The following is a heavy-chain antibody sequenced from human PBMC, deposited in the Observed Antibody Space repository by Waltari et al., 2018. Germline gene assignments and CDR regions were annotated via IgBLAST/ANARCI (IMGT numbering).Heavy chain of an antibody. CDR3: ARPKWLQQLVHGMDV. Sequence: EVQLVQSGAEVTKPGESLKISCKGSGYSFTSYWIGWVRQMPGKGLEWMGIIYPGDSDTRYSPSFQGQVTISADKSISTAYLQLSSLKASDTAMYYCARPKWLQQLVHGMDVWGQGTTVTVSS. J-gene: IGHJ6*02. V-gene: IGHV5-51*01. D-gene: IGHD6-13*01. CDR2: IYPGDSDT. CDR1: GYSFTSYW.